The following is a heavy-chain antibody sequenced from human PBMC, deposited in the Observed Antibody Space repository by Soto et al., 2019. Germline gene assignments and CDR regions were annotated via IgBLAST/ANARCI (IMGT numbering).Heavy chain of an antibody. J-gene: IGHJ6*03. CDR1: GFTVSSNY. D-gene: IGHD3-3*01. V-gene: IGHV3-66*01. CDR2: IYSGGST. CDR3: ARNFWSGYYYYYYYMDV. Sequence: GGSLRLSCAASGFTVSSNYMSWVRQAPGKGLEWVSVIYSGGSTYYADSVKGRFTISRDNSKNTLYLQMNSLRAEDTAVYYCARNFWSGYYYYYYYMDVWGKGTTVTVSS.